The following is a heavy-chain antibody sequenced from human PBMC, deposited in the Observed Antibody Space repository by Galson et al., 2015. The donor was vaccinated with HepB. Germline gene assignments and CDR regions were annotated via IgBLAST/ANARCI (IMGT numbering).Heavy chain of an antibody. V-gene: IGHV1-3*01. CDR3: ARGGIVGATEFDC. J-gene: IGHJ4*02. CDR1: GYTFTSYA. CDR2: INAGNGNT. D-gene: IGHD1-26*01. Sequence: SVKVSCKASGYTFTSYAMHWVRQAPGQRLEWMGWINAGNGNTKYSQKFQGRVTITRDTSASTAYMELSSLRSEDTAVYYCARGGIVGATEFDCWGQGTLVTVSS.